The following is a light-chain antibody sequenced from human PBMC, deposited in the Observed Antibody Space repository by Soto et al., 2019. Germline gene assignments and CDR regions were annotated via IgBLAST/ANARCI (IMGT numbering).Light chain of an antibody. CDR3: QQYDNWPRT. CDR2: DAS. J-gene: IGKJ1*01. CDR1: QSVRSS. Sequence: ETVMTQSPATLSVSPGERATLSGRASQSVRSSLGSYQQKPCQPPMLLIYDASTRATGIPSWFSGSGSGTEFTLTISSLKSEDFAVYYCQQYDNWPRTFGQGTKVDIK. V-gene: IGKV3-15*01.